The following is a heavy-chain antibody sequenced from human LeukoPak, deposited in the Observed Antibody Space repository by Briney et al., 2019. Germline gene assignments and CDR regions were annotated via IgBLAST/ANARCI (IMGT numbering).Heavy chain of an antibody. J-gene: IGHJ4*02. CDR3: ARSRTTVTKDALDY. CDR1: GFIFSSYS. V-gene: IGHV3-21*06. D-gene: IGHD4-17*01. CDR2: ISSYSNYV. Sequence: PGGSLRLSCSASGFIFSSYSMNWVRQAPGKGLEWVSSISSYSNYVYYADSLKGRFTISRDNAKNSLYLQMNSLRAEDTAVYYCARSRTTVTKDALDYWGQGTLVTVSS.